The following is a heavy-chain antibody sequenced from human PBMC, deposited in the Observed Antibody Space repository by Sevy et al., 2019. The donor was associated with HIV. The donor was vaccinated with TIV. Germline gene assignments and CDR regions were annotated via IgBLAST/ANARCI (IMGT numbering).Heavy chain of an antibody. CDR2: IKKDGSEK. Sequence: GGSLRLSCAASGLTFSSYWMSWVRQAPGKGLEWVANIKKDGSEKYYVDSVKGRFTISRDKAKNSLYLQMNSLRAEDTAVYYCARDCSSSSCLWGMDVWGQGTTVTVSS. D-gene: IGHD2-2*01. J-gene: IGHJ6*02. V-gene: IGHV3-7*03. CDR3: ARDCSSSSCLWGMDV. CDR1: GLTFSSYW.